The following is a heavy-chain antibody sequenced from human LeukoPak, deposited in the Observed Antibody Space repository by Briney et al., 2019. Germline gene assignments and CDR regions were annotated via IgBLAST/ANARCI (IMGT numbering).Heavy chain of an antibody. J-gene: IGHJ4*02. CDR3: VSLYETY. D-gene: IGHD2/OR15-2a*01. Sequence: GGSLRLSCAASGNYWMHWVRQAPGKGLVWVSHINSDGSWTSYADSVKGRFTISTDNAKNTVYLQMNSLRAEDTAVYYCVSLYETYWGRGTLVTVSS. CDR1: GNYW. CDR2: INSDGSWT. V-gene: IGHV3-74*01.